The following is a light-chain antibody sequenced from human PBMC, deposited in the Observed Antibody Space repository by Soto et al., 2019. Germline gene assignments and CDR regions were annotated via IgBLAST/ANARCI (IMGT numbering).Light chain of an antibody. CDR1: QSLTNSF. CDR3: QQYGSSPTT. CDR2: DTS. Sequence: EFVWTQSPGTLSLSPGERATLSCRASQSLTNSFIAWSQQRPGQAPRLLIYDTSSRASGIPDRLSGSKSGTNFTLTIRSMEPEDVGMYYCQQYGSSPTTFGQGTRLEIK. J-gene: IGKJ5*01. V-gene: IGKV3-20*01.